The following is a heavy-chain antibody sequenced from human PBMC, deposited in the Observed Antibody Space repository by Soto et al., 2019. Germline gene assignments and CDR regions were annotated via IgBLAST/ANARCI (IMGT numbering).Heavy chain of an antibody. V-gene: IGHV4-59*01. CDR1: GGSISSYY. CDR2: IYYSGST. J-gene: IGHJ3*02. CDR3: ARVFHSSSWYHQAAFDI. D-gene: IGHD6-13*01. Sequence: SETLSLTCTVSGGSISSYYWSWIRQPPGKGLEWIGYIYYSGSTNYNPSLKSRVTISVDTSKNQFSLKLSSVTAADTAVYYCARVFHSSSWYHQAAFDIWGQGTMVTV.